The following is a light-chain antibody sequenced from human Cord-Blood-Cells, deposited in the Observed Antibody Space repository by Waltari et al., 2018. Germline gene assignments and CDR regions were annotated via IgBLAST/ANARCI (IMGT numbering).Light chain of an antibody. V-gene: IGLV1-44*01. CDR2: SNN. CDR1: SSNIGSNT. J-gene: IGLJ1*01. Sequence: QSVLTQPPSASGTPGQRLTISCSGSSSNIGSNTVNWYQQLPGTAPKLLTYSNNQRPSGVPDRFSGSKSGTSASLAISGLQSEDEADYYCAAWDDSLNGYVFGTGTKVTVL. CDR3: AAWDDSLNGYV.